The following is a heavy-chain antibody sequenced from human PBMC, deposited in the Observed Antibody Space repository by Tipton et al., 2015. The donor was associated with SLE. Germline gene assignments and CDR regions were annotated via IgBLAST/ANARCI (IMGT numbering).Heavy chain of an antibody. J-gene: IGHJ5*02. D-gene: IGHD3-10*01. V-gene: IGHV4-39*07. Sequence: TLSLTCTVSGGSIRRHNSTWDWIRQPPGKGLEWIGSIYYTGRTYYNPSLKSRVTMSVDPSKNQFSLELTSVPAADTAVYYCARAPYCYGLVSYRSFDPWGQGILVTVSS. CDR1: GGSIRRHNST. CDR3: ARAPYCYGLVSYRSFDP. CDR2: IYYTGRT.